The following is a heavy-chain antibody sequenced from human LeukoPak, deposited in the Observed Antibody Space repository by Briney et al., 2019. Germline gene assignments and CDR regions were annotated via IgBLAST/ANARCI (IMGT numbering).Heavy chain of an antibody. J-gene: IGHJ5*02. CDR3: ARGRRGNSRGWFDP. CDR1: DGSLSVYL. CDR2: INHSGST. D-gene: IGHD4-23*01. V-gene: IGHV4-34*01. Sequence: SETLSLTCAVYDGSLSVYLWSWIRQPPGKGLEWIGEINHSGSTNYNPSLKSRVTISVDTSKNQFSLKLSSVTAADAAVYYCARGRRGNSRGWFDPWGQGTLVTVSS.